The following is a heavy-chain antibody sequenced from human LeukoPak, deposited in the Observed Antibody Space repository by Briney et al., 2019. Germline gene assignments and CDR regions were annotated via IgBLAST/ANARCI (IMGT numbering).Heavy chain of an antibody. D-gene: IGHD3-10*01. Sequence: AGGSLRLSCAASGFTVSSNYMSWVRQAPGKGLEWVSVIYSGGSTYYADSVKGRFTISRDNAKNSLYLQMNSLRAEDTAVYYCAREQSYGSGSYYVCYFDYWGQGTLVTVSS. V-gene: IGHV3-53*01. CDR3: AREQSYGSGSYYVCYFDY. CDR2: IYSGGST. J-gene: IGHJ4*02. CDR1: GFTVSSNY.